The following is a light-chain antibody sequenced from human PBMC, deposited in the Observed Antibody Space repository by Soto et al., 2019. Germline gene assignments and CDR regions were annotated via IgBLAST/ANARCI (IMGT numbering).Light chain of an antibody. V-gene: IGLV2-14*01. J-gene: IGLJ2*01. CDR1: SSDVGGYNS. CDR3: SSYTSSITLE. Sequence: QSALTQPASVSGSPGQSITISCTGTSSDVGGYNSVSWYQQHPGKAPKLMIYDVSNRPSGVSNRFSGSKSGNTASLTISGLQAEDEADYYCSSYTSSITLEFGGGTKLTVL. CDR2: DVS.